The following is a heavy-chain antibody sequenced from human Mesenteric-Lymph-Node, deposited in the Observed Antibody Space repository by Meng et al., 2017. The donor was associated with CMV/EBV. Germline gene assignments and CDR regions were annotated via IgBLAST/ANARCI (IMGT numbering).Heavy chain of an antibody. J-gene: IGHJ4*02. Sequence: SETLSLTCTVSGDSLGTYYWSWIRQPPGKRLEWVGYISYVGSTNYNPSLESRVTISVDRSENRFSLKLTSVTAADTAVYYCARVNYYDSSGYSLDYWGQGTLVTVSS. CDR3: ARVNYYDSSGYSLDY. V-gene: IGHV4-59*01. CDR1: GDSLGTYY. CDR2: ISYVGST. D-gene: IGHD3-22*01.